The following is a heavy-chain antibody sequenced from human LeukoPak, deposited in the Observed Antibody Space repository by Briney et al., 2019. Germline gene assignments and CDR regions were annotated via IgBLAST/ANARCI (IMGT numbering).Heavy chain of an antibody. Sequence: PPETLSLTCAVYGGSFSDYYWTWIRQPPGKGLEWIGEINHSGSPNNNPSLKSRVSISFDTSKNQFSLKLTSVTAADTAVYYCARVKPSSSSWYGSVYYYYGMDVWGQGTTVTVSS. CDR3: ARVKPSSSSWYGSVYYYYGMDV. CDR1: GGSFSDYY. CDR2: INHSGSP. D-gene: IGHD6-13*01. J-gene: IGHJ6*02. V-gene: IGHV4-34*01.